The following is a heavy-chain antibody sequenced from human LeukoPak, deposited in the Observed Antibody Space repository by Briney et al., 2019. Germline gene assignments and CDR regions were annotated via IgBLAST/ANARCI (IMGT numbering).Heavy chain of an antibody. J-gene: IGHJ4*02. CDR3: ARSPLRAVAGKLFDY. Sequence: GASVKVSCKASGYTFTSYGISWVRQAPGQGLEWMGWISAYNGNTNYAQKLQGRVTMTTDTSTSTAYMELSSLRSEDMAVYYCARSPLRAVAGKLFDYWGQGTLVTVSS. CDR2: ISAYNGNT. D-gene: IGHD6-19*01. V-gene: IGHV1-18*03. CDR1: GYTFTSYG.